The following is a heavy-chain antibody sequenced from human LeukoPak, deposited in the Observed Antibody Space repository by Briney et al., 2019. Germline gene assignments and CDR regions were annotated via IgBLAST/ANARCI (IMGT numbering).Heavy chain of an antibody. V-gene: IGHV1-2*02. Sequence: ASVKVSCKASGYTFTGYYMHWVRQAPGQGLEWMGWINPNSGGTNYAQKFQGRVTMTRDTSISTAYMELSRLRSDDTAVYYCARDQLPADRRDYNWFDRWGQGTLVTVSS. J-gene: IGHJ5*02. CDR1: GYTFTGYY. D-gene: IGHD2-2*01. CDR3: ARDQLPADRRDYNWFDR. CDR2: INPNSGGT.